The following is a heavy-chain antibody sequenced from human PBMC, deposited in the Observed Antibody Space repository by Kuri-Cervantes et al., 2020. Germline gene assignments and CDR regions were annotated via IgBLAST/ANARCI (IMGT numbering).Heavy chain of an antibody. CDR1: GITLSDYY. CDR2: ISTSDDTV. J-gene: IGHJ4*02. D-gene: IGHD3-10*01. V-gene: IGHV3-11*04. CDR3: ARYFAFEYFDY. Sequence: GGSLRLSCAASGITLSDYYMNWFRQAPGKGLEWVSFISTSDDTVFYADSVKGRFTISRDNAKNSLYLQMNSLRAEDTAVYYCARYFAFEYFDYWGQGTLVTVSS.